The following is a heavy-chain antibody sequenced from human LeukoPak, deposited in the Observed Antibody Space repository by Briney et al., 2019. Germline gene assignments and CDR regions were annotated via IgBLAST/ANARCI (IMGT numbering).Heavy chain of an antibody. D-gene: IGHD1-26*01. CDR2: INVDDGTI. CDR3: TRNLVGATSNF. J-gene: IGHJ4*02. Sequence: SGGSLRLSYAASGFIFGDYWMHWVRQAPGKGLVWVSRINVDDGTIDYADSVKGRFTVSSDNAKNTVYLQMNSLRADDTAVYYCTRNLVGATSNFWGPGTLVTVSS. V-gene: IGHV3-74*01. CDR1: GFIFGDYW.